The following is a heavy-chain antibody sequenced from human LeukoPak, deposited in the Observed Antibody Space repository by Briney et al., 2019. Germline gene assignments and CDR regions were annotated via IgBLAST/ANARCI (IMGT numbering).Heavy chain of an antibody. J-gene: IGHJ4*02. Sequence: SETLSLTCAVSGGSFSAFFWRWIRQPPGKGLEWIGDVGHSGSADYNPSLKSRVTVSADPSETQFSLKLTSVTAADTAVYYCAREYSSSWYRSYYFDYWGQGTLVTVSS. CDR1: GGSFSAFF. D-gene: IGHD6-13*01. V-gene: IGHV4-34*01. CDR3: AREYSSSWYRSYYFDY. CDR2: VGHSGSA.